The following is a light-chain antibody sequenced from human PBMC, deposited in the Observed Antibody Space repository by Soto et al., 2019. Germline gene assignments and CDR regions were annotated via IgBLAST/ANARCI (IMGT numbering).Light chain of an antibody. CDR2: EVS. Sequence: QSALTQPPSASGSPGQSVTISCTGTSSDVGANSYVSWYQQHPGKPPKLMIYEVSKRPSGVPDRFSGSKSGNTASLTVSGLQAEDEADYYCCSYAGSNNFVVFGGGTKLTVL. CDR3: CSYAGSNNFVV. V-gene: IGLV2-8*01. CDR1: SSDVGANSY. J-gene: IGLJ2*01.